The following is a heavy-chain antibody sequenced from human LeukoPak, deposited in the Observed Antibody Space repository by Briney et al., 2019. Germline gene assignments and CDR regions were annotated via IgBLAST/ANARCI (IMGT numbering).Heavy chain of an antibody. CDR1: GFTFSTYA. V-gene: IGHV3-23*01. CDR3: AKGTLMDTARLTLDY. Sequence: GSLRLSCVVSGFTFSTYAMNWVRQAPGKGLEWVSVISGSGDSTHYADSVKGRFTISRDNSKNTLYLQMNSLRAEDTAVYYCAKGTLMDTARLTLDYWGQGTLVTVSS. D-gene: IGHD6-6*01. CDR2: ISGSGDST. J-gene: IGHJ4*02.